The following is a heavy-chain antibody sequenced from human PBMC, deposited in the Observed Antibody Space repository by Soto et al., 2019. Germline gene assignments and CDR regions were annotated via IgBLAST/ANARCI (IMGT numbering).Heavy chain of an antibody. Sequence: ASVKVSCKASGYTFTSYAMHWVRQAPGQRLEWMGWINAGNGNTKYSQKFQGRVTITRDTSASTAYMELSSLRSEDTAVYYCAREEGISGSGSYYAFDIWGQGTMVTVS. CDR3: AREEGISGSGSYYAFDI. CDR1: GYTFTSYA. J-gene: IGHJ3*02. D-gene: IGHD3-10*01. CDR2: INAGNGNT. V-gene: IGHV1-3*01.